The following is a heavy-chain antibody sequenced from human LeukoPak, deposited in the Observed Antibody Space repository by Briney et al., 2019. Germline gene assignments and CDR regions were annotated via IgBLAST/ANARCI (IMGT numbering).Heavy chain of an antibody. CDR3: AKSGEKYDSSGYPDY. D-gene: IGHD3-22*01. J-gene: IGHJ4*02. CDR2: ISGSGGST. Sequence: GGSLRLSCAASGFTLSSYGMHWVRQAPGKGLEWVSAISGSGGSTYYADSVKGRFTISRDNSKNTLYLQMNSLRAEDTAVYYCAKSGEKYDSSGYPDYWGQGTLVTVSS. V-gene: IGHV3-23*01. CDR1: GFTLSSYG.